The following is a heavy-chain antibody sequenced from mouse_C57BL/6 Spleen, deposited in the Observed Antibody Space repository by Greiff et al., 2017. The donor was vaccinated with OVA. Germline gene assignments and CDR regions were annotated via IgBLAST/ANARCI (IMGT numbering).Heavy chain of an antibody. J-gene: IGHJ3*01. CDR2: ISAGGSYT. V-gene: IGHV5-4*01. D-gene: IGHD2-2*01. CDR1: GFTFSSYS. CDR3: AREGYDGVADGFAG. Sequence: EVQLVESGGGLVKPGGSLKLSCAASGFTFSSYSMSWVRQTPEQRLEWVATISAGGSYTSYTDNVTGRFTFSRANANTNLYLHMSQRKSDDTDMYYCAREGYDGVADGFAGWGQGALVTVSA.